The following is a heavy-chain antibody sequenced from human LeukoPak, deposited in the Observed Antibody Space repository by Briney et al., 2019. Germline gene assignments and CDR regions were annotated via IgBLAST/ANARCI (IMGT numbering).Heavy chain of an antibody. J-gene: IGHJ4*02. Sequence: PGGSLRLSCAASGFTFSSYATSWVRQAPGKGLEWVSAISGSGGSTYYADSVKGRFTISRDNSKNTLYLQMNSLRAEDTAVYYCAKAPDNLNGWYYGDYWGQGTLVTVSS. CDR1: GFTFSSYA. CDR3: AKAPDNLNGWYYGDY. V-gene: IGHV3-23*01. CDR2: ISGSGGST. D-gene: IGHD6-19*01.